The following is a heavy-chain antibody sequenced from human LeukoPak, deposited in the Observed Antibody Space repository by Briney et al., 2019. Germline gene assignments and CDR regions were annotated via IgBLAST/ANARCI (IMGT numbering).Heavy chain of an antibody. V-gene: IGHV3-7*01. CDR2: IKQDGSEK. Sequence: GGSLRLSCAASGFTFSNYWMNWVRQAPGKGLEWVANIKQDGSEKYYVDSVKGRFTISRDNAKNSLYLQMNSLRAEDTAVYYCARGGSGYSNIWGQGTLVTVSS. CDR1: GFTFSNYW. D-gene: IGHD6-13*01. CDR3: ARGGSGYSNI. J-gene: IGHJ4*02.